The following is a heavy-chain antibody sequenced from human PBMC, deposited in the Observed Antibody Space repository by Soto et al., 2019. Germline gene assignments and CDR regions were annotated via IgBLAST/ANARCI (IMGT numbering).Heavy chain of an antibody. CDR3: VESAGDDY. D-gene: IGHD7-27*01. J-gene: IGHJ4*02. V-gene: IGHV3-30*18. CDR2: ISYDGSNK. CDR1: GFTFSSYG. Sequence: QVQLVESGGGVVQPGRSLRLSCAASGFTFSSYGMHWVRQAPGKGLEWVAVISYDGSNKYYADSVKGRFTISRDNSKNTLYLQMNSLKTEDTAVYYCVESAGDDYWGQGTLVTVSS.